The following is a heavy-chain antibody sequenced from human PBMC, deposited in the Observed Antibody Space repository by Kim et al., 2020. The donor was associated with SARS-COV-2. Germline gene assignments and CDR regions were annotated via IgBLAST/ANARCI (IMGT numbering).Heavy chain of an antibody. CDR1: GGSVSSGSYY. V-gene: IGHV4-61*01. Sequence: SETLSLTCTVSGGSVSSGSYYWSWIRQPPGKGLEWIGYIYYSGSTNYNPSLKSRVTISVDTSKNQFSLKLSSVTAADTAVYYCARDLEVATIGYYYYGMDVWGQGTTVTVSS. J-gene: IGHJ6*02. CDR3: ARDLEVATIGYYYYGMDV. D-gene: IGHD5-12*01. CDR2: IYYSGST.